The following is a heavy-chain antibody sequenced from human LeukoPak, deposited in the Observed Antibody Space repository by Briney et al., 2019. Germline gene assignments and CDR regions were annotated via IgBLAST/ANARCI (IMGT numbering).Heavy chain of an antibody. CDR3: ARHYPYSSSSVAFDI. Sequence: PSEXLSLTCAVSGYSISSGYYWGRIRQPTGKGLEWIGSIYHSGSTYYNPSLKSRVTISVDTSKNQFSLKLSSVTAADTAVYYCARHYPYSSSSVAFDIWGQGTMVTVSS. CDR1: GYSISSGYY. V-gene: IGHV4-38-2*01. CDR2: IYHSGST. J-gene: IGHJ3*02. D-gene: IGHD6-6*01.